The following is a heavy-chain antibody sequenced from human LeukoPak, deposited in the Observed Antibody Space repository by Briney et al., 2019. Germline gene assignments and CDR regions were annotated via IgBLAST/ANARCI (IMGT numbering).Heavy chain of an antibody. J-gene: IGHJ6*02. CDR3: ARDLYVDIVAPSDMDV. CDR2: ISSSSSYI. D-gene: IGHD5-12*01. Sequence: GGSLRLSCAASGFTFSSYSMNWVRQAPGKGLEWVSSISSSSSYIYYADSVKGRFTISRDNAKNSLYLQMNSLRAEDTAVYYCARDLYVDIVAPSDMDVWGQGTTVTVSS. V-gene: IGHV3-21*01. CDR1: GFTFSSYS.